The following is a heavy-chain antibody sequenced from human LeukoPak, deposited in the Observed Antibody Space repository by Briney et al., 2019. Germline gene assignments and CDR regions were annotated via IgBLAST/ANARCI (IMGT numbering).Heavy chain of an antibody. CDR1: GDSISYFY. D-gene: IGHD4-17*01. J-gene: IGHJ4*02. CDR2: IYNSGST. V-gene: IGHV4-4*07. CDR3: ARRPYGDYFDY. Sequence: SETLSLTCSVSGDSISYFYWSWIRQAAGKGLEWIGRIYNSGSTDYNASLKSRVTISVDTSKNQFSLKLSSVTAADTAVYYCARRPYGDYFDYWGQGTLVTVSS.